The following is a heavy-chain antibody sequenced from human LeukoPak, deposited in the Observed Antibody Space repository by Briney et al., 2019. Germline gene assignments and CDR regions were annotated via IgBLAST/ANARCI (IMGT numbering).Heavy chain of an antibody. D-gene: IGHD6-19*01. CDR1: GFTFSTYN. CDR2: ISSGSGTI. Sequence: GGSLRLSCAASGFTFSTYNMNWVRQAPGKGLEWVSYISSGSGTIYYADSVKGRFTISRDNAKNSLYLQMNSLRDEDTAVYYCARDSLAVAGTYYFDYWGQGTLVTVSS. V-gene: IGHV3-48*02. CDR3: ARDSLAVAGTYYFDY. J-gene: IGHJ4*02.